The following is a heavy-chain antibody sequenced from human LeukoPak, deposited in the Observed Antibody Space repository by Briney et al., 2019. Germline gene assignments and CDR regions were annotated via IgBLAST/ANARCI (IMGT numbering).Heavy chain of an antibody. CDR2: LKQDGNER. D-gene: IGHD6-19*01. V-gene: IGHV3-7*01. Sequence: GGSLRLSCVASGFSFSNYWMNWVRQAPGKGLEWVATLKQDGNERLYVYSVKGRFTISRDNAKNSLFLQMHSRRAEDTSVYYCGAVAGCSIDYWGQGTLVTVSS. CDR1: GFSFSNYW. CDR3: GAVAGCSIDY. J-gene: IGHJ4*02.